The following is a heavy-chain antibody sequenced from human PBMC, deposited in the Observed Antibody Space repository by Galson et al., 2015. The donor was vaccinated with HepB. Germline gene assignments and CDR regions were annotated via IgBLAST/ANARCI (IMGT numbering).Heavy chain of an antibody. Sequence: SLRLSCAASGFTFGSYAMSWVRQAPGKGLEWVSAISPVGGSTYYADSVKGRFTISRDNSKNTLYLQMNSLRAEDTAVYYCAKEPRLHQGPIGLPPGTLLQEHLWG. CDR3: AKEPRLHQGPIGLPPGTLLQEHL. V-gene: IGHV3-23*01. CDR2: ISPVGGST. J-gene: IGHJ6*01. CDR1: GFTFGSYA.